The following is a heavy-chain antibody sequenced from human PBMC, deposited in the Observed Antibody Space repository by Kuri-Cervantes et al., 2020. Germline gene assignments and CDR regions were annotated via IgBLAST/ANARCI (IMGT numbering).Heavy chain of an antibody. Sequence: GESLKISCAASGFTFSSYSMNWVRQAPGKGLEWVSSISSSSSYIYYADSVKGRFTISRANAKNSLYLQMNSLTAADTAVYYCARDLTTVTTGYYYYGMDVWGQGTTVTVSS. D-gene: IGHD4-11*01. CDR1: GFTFSSYS. J-gene: IGHJ6*02. CDR3: ARDLTTVTTGYYYYGMDV. CDR2: ISSSSSYI. V-gene: IGHV3-21*04.